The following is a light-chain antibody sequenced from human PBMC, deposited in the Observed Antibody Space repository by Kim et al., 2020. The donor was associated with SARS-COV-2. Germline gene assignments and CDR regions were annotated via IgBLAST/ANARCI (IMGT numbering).Light chain of an antibody. V-gene: IGKV3D-15*01. CDR3: QQYDNWPYT. CDR2: GAS. CDR1: QSVGRN. J-gene: IGKJ2*01. Sequence: EVVLTQSPATLSVSPGETATLSCRASQSVGRNLAWYQQKPGQAPRLLLRGASTRASGIPPSFSGSGSGRDFTLTISSLQSEDCAVFFCQQYDNWPYTFGQGTKLEI.